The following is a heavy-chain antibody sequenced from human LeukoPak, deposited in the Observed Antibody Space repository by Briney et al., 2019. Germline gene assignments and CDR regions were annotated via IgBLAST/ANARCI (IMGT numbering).Heavy chain of an antibody. J-gene: IGHJ4*02. Sequence: SETLSLTCTVSGGSISSYYWSWIRQPAGKGLEWIGRIYTSGSTNYNPPLKSRVTMSVDTSKNQFSLKLSSVIAADTAVYYCARERRGMTYYYDSSGYFSYYFDYWGQGTLVTVSS. CDR2: IYTSGST. V-gene: IGHV4-4*07. CDR1: GGSISSYY. D-gene: IGHD3-22*01. CDR3: ARERRGMTYYYDSSGYFSYYFDY.